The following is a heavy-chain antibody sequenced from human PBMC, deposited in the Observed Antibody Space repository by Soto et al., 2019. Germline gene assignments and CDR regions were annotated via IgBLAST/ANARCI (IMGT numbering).Heavy chain of an antibody. CDR2: INPGNGKT. D-gene: IGHD6-13*01. J-gene: IGHJ6*02. Sequence: ASVKVSCKASGYTFTSYAMHWVRQAPGQRLEWMGGINPGNGKTKYSQKFQGRVTITADTSTSTAYMELSSLRSEDTAVYYCARARRSSSWYYYYGMDVWGQGTTVTVSS. CDR3: ARARRSSSWYYYYGMDV. V-gene: IGHV1-3*01. CDR1: GYTFTSYA.